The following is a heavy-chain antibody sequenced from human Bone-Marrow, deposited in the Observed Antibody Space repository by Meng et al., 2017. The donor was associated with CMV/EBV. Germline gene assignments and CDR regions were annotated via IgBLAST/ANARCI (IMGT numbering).Heavy chain of an antibody. Sequence: SVKVSCKASGGTFSSYAISWVRQAPGQGLEWMGGIIPIFGTANYAQKFQGRVTITTDESTSTAYMELSSLRSEDTAVYYCARDYCGGDCSRDYYGMDVWGQGTTVTVSS. V-gene: IGHV1-69*05. CDR3: ARDYCGGDCSRDYYGMDV. D-gene: IGHD2-21*01. CDR2: IIPIFGTA. J-gene: IGHJ6*01. CDR1: GGTFSSYA.